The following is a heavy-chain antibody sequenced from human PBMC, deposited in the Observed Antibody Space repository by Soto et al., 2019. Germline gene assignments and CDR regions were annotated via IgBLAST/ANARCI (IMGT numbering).Heavy chain of an antibody. CDR2: IIRILGIA. CDR1: GGTFSSYT. V-gene: IGHV1-69*02. Sequence: QVQLVQSGAEVKKPGSSVKVSCKASGGTFSSYTISWVRQAPGQGLEWMGRIIRILGIANYAQKFQGRVTITADKSTSTAYMELSSLRSEDTAVYYCARGGEYYYGSGSYNPLDYWGQGTLVTVSS. J-gene: IGHJ4*02. D-gene: IGHD3-10*01. CDR3: ARGGEYYYGSGSYNPLDY.